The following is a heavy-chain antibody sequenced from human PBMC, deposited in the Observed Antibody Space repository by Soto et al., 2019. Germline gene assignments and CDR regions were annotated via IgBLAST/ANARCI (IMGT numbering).Heavy chain of an antibody. D-gene: IGHD2-15*01. J-gene: IGHJ5*02. CDR3: ASSFMGYCSGGSCYHSNGYLNWFDP. Sequence: QVQLQESGPGLVKPSQTLSLTCTVSGGSISSGGYYWSWIRQHPGKGLEWIGYIYYSGSTYYNPSLKSLVTISVDTSKNQFSLKLSSVTAADTAVYYCASSFMGYCSGGSCYHSNGYLNWFDPWGQGTLVTVSS. V-gene: IGHV4-31*01. CDR2: IYYSGST. CDR1: GGSISSGGYY.